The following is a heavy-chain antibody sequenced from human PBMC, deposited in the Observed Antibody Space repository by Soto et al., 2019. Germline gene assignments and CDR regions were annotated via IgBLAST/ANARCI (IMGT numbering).Heavy chain of an antibody. D-gene: IGHD2-15*01. CDR1: GYSFTSYY. CDR2: INPSSST. J-gene: IGHJ4*02. CDR3: ARVGCSGGSCYAVDS. V-gene: IGHV1-46*01. Sequence: QVQLVQSGAEVKKPGASVKVSCKASGYSFTSYYIHWVRQAPGQGLEWMGIINPSSSTTYAQKFHGRVTMTRDTSTSTVYMELSSLRSEDTAVYYCARVGCSGGSCYAVDSWGQGTLVTVSS.